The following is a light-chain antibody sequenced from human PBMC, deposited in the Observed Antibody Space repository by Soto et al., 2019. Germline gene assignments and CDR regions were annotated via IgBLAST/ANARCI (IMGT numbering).Light chain of an antibody. CDR3: SSYTSFSTYV. CDR1: SSDVGGYNY. V-gene: IGLV2-14*01. CDR2: EVS. Sequence: QSVLTQPASVSGSPGQSITISCTGTSSDVGGYNYVSWYQQHPGKAPKLMIYEVSNRPSGVSNRFSGSKSDNTDSLTISGLQAEDEADYYCSSYTSFSTYVFGTGTKLTVL. J-gene: IGLJ1*01.